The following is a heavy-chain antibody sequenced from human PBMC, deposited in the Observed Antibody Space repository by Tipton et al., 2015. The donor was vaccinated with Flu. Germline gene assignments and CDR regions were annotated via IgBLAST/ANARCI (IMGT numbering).Heavy chain of an antibody. CDR2: INHSGSS. D-gene: IGHD6-19*01. Sequence: GLVKPSGILSLTCVVSGGSISNSNWWTWVRQAPGKGLEWIGEINHSGSSKYNPSLTSRVTISVDTSKNHFSLKLSSVTVADTAVYYCARVFLGSGWPYYFDYWGQGTLVTVSS. V-gene: IGHV4-4*02. CDR3: ARVFLGSGWPYYFDY. J-gene: IGHJ4*02. CDR1: GGSISNSNW.